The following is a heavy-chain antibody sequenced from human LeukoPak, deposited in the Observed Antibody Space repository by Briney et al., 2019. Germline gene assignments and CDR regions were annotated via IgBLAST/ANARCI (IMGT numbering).Heavy chain of an antibody. V-gene: IGHV4-4*07. CDR3: AIISAGAEFDY. J-gene: IGHJ4*02. Sequence: PSETLSLTCTVSGGSISSYYWSWIRQPAGKGLEWIGRIATSVSTNYNPSLRSRVTLSVDTSKNQFSLKLSAVTAADTAVRYCAIISAGAEFDYWGQGTLVTVSP. CDR2: IATSVST. CDR1: GGSISSYY. D-gene: IGHD6-13*01.